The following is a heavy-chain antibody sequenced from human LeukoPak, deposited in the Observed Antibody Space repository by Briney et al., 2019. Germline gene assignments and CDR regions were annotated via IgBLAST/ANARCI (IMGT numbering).Heavy chain of an antibody. CDR2: MNPNSGNT. CDR1: GYTFTSYD. CDR3: ARASFSVVPAAPSPGGTFDY. D-gene: IGHD2-2*01. J-gene: IGHJ4*02. V-gene: IGHV1-8*03. Sequence: ASVKVSCKASGYTFTSYDINWVRQAPGQGLEWMGWMNPNSGNTGYAQKFQGRVTITRNTSISTAYMELSGLRSEDTAVYYCARASFSVVPAAPSPGGTFDYWGQGTLVTVSS.